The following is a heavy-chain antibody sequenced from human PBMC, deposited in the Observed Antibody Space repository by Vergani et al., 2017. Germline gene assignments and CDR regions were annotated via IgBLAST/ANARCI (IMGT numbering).Heavy chain of an antibody. CDR3: ARSIASAGPIYY. D-gene: IGHD6-13*01. Sequence: QVQLVQSGAEVKKPGSSVKVSCKASGGTFSSYAISWVRTAPGQGLEWMGGIIPIFGTANYAQKFQGRVTLTADESTSPAYMELSSLISEDTAVYYCARSIASAGPIYYWGQGSLVTVSS. V-gene: IGHV1-69*01. J-gene: IGHJ4*02. CDR2: IIPIFGTA. CDR1: GGTFSSYA.